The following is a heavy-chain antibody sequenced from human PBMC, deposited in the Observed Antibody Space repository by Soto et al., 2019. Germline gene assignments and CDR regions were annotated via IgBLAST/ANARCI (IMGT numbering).Heavy chain of an antibody. CDR3: TTEEVVVVNWFDP. J-gene: IGHJ5*02. D-gene: IGHD3-22*01. CDR2: IKSKADGGTT. Sequence: EVQLVESGGGLVKPGGSLRLSCAASGFTFSNAWMSWVRQAPGKGLEWVGRIKSKADGGTTDYAAPVKGRFTISRDDSTNTLYLQMNSLKTEDTAVYYCTTEEVVVVNWFDPWGQGTLVTVSS. V-gene: IGHV3-15*01. CDR1: GFTFSNAW.